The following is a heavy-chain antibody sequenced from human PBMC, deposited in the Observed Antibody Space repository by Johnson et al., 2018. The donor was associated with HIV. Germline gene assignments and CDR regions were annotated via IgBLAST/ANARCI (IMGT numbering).Heavy chain of an antibody. CDR2: IGTAGDT. Sequence: LVESGGGLKPPGGSLRLSCAASGFTFSSYDMHWVRQATGKGLEWVSTIGTAGDTSYPGSVKGRFTVSREDAKNSLYLQMNSLRAGDTALYYCARAVCRGGRCYSHDAFDIWGQGTMVTVSS. CDR1: GFTFSSYD. CDR3: ARAVCRGGRCYSHDAFDI. D-gene: IGHD2-15*01. V-gene: IGHV3-13*01. J-gene: IGHJ3*02.